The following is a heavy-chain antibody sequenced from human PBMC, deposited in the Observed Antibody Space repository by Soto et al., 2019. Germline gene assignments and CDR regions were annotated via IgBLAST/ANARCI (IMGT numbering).Heavy chain of an antibody. V-gene: IGHV1-18*01. J-gene: IGHJ3*02. CDR2: ISAYNGNT. CDR3: ARDVREQLVPNDAFDI. D-gene: IGHD6-13*01. CDR1: GYTFTSYG. Sequence: ASVKVSCKASGYTFTSYGISWVRQAPGQGLEWMGWISAYNGNTNYAQKLQGRVNMTTDTSTSTAYMELRSLRSDDTAVYYCARDVREQLVPNDAFDIWGQGTMVTVSS.